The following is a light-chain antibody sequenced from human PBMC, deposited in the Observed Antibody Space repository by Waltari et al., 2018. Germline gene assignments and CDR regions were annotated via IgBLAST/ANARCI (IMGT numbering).Light chain of an antibody. CDR2: DAS. J-gene: IGKJ1*01. V-gene: IGKV3-20*01. CDR1: QSVSRT. CDR3: QKYGTLPAT. Sequence: TQSPGTLCLSPGERATLSCRASQSVSRTLAWYQQKPGQAPRLLIYDASTRATGIPDRFSGSGSGTDFSLTISRLEPEDFAVYYCQKYGTLPATFGQGTKVEIK.